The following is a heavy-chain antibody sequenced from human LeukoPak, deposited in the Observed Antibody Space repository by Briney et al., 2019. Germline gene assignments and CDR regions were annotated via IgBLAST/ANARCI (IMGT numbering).Heavy chain of an antibody. Sequence: GGTLRLSCAASGFTFNSYLMHWVRQAPGKGLVWVSRINSDGSSPTYADSVKGRFTISRDNAKNTLYLQMNSLRAEDTAVYYCARVGGSSWGYFYYHMDVWGKGTAVTVSS. CDR3: ARVGGSSWGYFYYHMDV. V-gene: IGHV3-74*01. CDR1: GFTFNSYL. J-gene: IGHJ6*03. CDR2: INSDGSSP. D-gene: IGHD6-13*01.